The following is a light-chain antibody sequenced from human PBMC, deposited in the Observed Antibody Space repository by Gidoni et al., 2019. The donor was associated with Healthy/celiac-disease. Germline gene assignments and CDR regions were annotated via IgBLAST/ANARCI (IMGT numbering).Light chain of an antibody. Sequence: DIQLTQYPSSLSASVGDRVTITCRASQSISSYVNWYQQKPGQAPKLLIYAATSLHSGVPSRFSGMGSGTVFLLTISLLHPDDFASYYCHQCYSTPLTFGTGTKVDIK. CDR1: QSISSY. V-gene: IGKV1-39*01. CDR3: HQCYSTPLT. CDR2: AAT. J-gene: IGKJ3*01.